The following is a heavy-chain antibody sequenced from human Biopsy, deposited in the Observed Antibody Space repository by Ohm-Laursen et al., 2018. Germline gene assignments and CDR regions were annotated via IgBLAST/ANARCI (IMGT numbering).Heavy chain of an antibody. CDR1: GYTFTNYY. D-gene: IGHD3-10*01. CDR3: AADSGSGSHFRFDY. V-gene: IGHV1-46*01. Sequence: GASVKVSCKASGYTFTNYYMHWVRQAPGQGLEWMGIINPSGSDATYAQKFQGRVTMTRDTSTSTAYMDLSSLRSEDTAVYYCAADSGSGSHFRFDYWGQGALASVSS. J-gene: IGHJ4*02. CDR2: INPSGSDA.